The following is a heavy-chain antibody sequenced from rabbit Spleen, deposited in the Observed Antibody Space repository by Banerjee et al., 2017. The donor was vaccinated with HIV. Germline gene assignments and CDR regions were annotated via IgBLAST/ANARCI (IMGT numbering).Heavy chain of an antibody. CDR2: TYAGSDSGFS. CDR3: ARDPWYAGYVNYANAPNL. Sequence: QSLEESGGDLVKPGASLTLTCTASGFSFSSSYYMSWVRQAPGKGLGWIACTYAGSDSGFSYYASWAKGRFTISKTSSTTVTLQMTSLPAADTATYFCARDPWYAGYVNYANAPNLWGQRPLVTVS. J-gene: IGHJ4*01. V-gene: IGHV1S40*01. CDR1: GFSFSSSYY. D-gene: IGHD6-1*01.